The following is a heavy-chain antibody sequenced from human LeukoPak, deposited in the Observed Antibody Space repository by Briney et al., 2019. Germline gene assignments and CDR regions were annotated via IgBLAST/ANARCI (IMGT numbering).Heavy chain of an antibody. J-gene: IGHJ4*02. CDR2: IYFSGTT. D-gene: IGHD3-9*01. V-gene: IGHV4-39*01. CDR1: GGSISTTSFY. CDR3: ARNHGNILTGYYGYDY. Sequence: SETLSLTCTVSGGSISTTSFYWAWIRQPPGKGLEWIGSIYFSGTTHYNPSLKSRVTISVDTSKNQFSLKLSSVTAADTAVYYCARNHGNILTGYYGYDYWGQGTLVTVSS.